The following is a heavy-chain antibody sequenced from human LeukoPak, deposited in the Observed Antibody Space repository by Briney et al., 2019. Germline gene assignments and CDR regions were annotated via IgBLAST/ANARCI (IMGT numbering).Heavy chain of an antibody. D-gene: IGHD1-1*01. CDR1: GGSISSSSYY. V-gene: IGHV4-39*01. CDR3: ARPVPSRLGWFDP. CDR2: IYYSGST. J-gene: IGHJ5*02. Sequence: PSETLSLTCAVSGGSISSSSYYWGWIRQPPGKGLEWIGSIYYSGSTYYNPSLKSRVSISVHTSKNQFSLKLRSVTAADTAVYYCARPVPSRLGWFDPWGQGTLVTVSS.